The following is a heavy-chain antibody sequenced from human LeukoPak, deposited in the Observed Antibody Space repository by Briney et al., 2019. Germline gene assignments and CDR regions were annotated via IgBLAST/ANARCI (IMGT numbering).Heavy chain of an antibody. CDR3: ARSTTYYYDSTTYYPHMDV. CDR2: IKQDGSEK. J-gene: IGHJ6*03. D-gene: IGHD3-22*01. V-gene: IGHV3-7*01. CDR1: GFPFTSYC. Sequence: GGSLSLSCAASGFPFTSYCRSWIRQAPGKGLEWVANIKQDGSEKYYVDLVKGRFIISRDNAKNSVYLQMNSLRAEDTAVYYCARSTTYYYDSTTYYPHMDVWGKGTTVTISS.